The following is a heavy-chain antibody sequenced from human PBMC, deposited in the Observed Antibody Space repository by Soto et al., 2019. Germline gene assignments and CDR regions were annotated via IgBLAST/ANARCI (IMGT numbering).Heavy chain of an antibody. V-gene: IGHV2-70*01. CDR2: IDWDEDK. CDR3: ERILGHHAYGMDV. CDR1: GFSLSTSGMC. J-gene: IGHJ6*02. Sequence: SXHTLVNPTHTLTLTCTFSGFSLSTSGMCVSWIRQPPGKALEWLALIDWDEDKYYSTSLKTRLTISKDTSKNQVVLTMTNMDPVDTATYYCERILGHHAYGMDVWGQGTTVTVSS.